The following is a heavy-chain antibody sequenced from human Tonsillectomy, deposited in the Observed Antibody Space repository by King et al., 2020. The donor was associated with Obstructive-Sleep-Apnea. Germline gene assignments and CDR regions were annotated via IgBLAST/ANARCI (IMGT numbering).Heavy chain of an antibody. Sequence: QLQESGPGLVKPSGTLSLTCAVSGGSISSSSWWTWVRQPPGKRLEWNGQIYHSGSTNCNPALKSRVNISVDKSKNQFSLKLSSVTAADTAIYYCARTTHGDYALDYWGQGTLVTVSS. CDR2: IYHSGST. J-gene: IGHJ4*02. CDR3: ARTTHGDYALDY. CDR1: GGSISSSSW. D-gene: IGHD4-17*01. V-gene: IGHV4-4*02.